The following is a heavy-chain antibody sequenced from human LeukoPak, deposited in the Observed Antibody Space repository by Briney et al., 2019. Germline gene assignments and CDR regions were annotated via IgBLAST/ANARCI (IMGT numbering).Heavy chain of an antibody. CDR3: AKGLARGYYDSSGYFDY. V-gene: IGHV3-23*01. CDR2: ISGSGGST. D-gene: IGHD3-22*01. J-gene: IGHJ4*02. Sequence: GGSLRLSCAASGFTFSSYGMHWVRQAPGKGLEWVSAISGSGGSTYYADSVKGRFTISRDNSKNTLYLQMNSLRAEDTAVYYCAKGLARGYYDSSGYFDYWGQGTLVTVSS. CDR1: GFTFSSYG.